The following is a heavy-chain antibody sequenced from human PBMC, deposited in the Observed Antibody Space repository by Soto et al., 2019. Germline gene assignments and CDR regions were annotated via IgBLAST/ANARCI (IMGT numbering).Heavy chain of an antibody. J-gene: IGHJ6*02. CDR1: GYSFTSYW. CDR2: IDPSDSYT. Sequence: PGESLKISCKGSGYSFTSYWISWVRQMPGKGLEWMGRIDPSDSYTNYSPSFQGHVTISADKSISTAYLQWSSLKASDTAMYYCGAQGVVAATVGSYYYGMDVWGQGTTVTVSS. CDR3: GAQGVVAATVGSYYYGMDV. D-gene: IGHD2-15*01. V-gene: IGHV5-10-1*01.